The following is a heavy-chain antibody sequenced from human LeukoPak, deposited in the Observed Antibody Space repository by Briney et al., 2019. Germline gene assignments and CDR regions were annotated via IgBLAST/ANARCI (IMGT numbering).Heavy chain of an antibody. J-gene: IGHJ4*02. CDR2: ISGSGGST. V-gene: IGHV3-23*01. CDR3: AKDLFLRELFVLDY. CDR1: GFTFSSYA. Sequence: PGGSLRLSCAASGFTFSSYAMSWVRQASGKGLEWVSAISGSGGSTYYADSVKGRFTISRDNSKNTLYLQMNSLRAEDTAVYYCAKDLFLRELFVLDYWGQGTLVTVSS. D-gene: IGHD3-10*01.